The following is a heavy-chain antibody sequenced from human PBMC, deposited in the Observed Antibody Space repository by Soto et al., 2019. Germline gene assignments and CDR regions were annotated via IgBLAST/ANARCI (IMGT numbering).Heavy chain of an antibody. CDR1: GGTFSSYA. D-gene: IGHD2-15*01. CDR3: ASAPVVVAATYAFAS. J-gene: IGHJ3*02. CDR2: INPIFGTA. V-gene: IGHV1-69*12. Sequence: QVQLVQSGAEVKKPGSSVKVSCKASGGTFSSYASSWVRQAPGQGLEWMGGINPIFGTANYAQKFQGRVTITADESTSTAYMEVRSLRSEDTAVYYCASAPVVVAATYAFASWFQETMVTVSS.